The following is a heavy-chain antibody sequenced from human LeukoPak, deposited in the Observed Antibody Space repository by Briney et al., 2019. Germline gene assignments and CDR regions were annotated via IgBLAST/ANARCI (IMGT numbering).Heavy chain of an antibody. CDR3: ARIHSIAVAGIFGY. J-gene: IGHJ4*02. Sequence: SGPALVKPTQTLTLTCTFSGFSLSTSGMCVSWIRQPPGKALEWLARIDWDDDKYYSTSLKTRLTISKDTSKNQVVLTMTNMDPVDTATYYCARIHSIAVAGIFGYWGQGTLVTVSS. V-gene: IGHV2-70*11. CDR1: GFSLSTSGMC. CDR2: IDWDDDK. D-gene: IGHD6-19*01.